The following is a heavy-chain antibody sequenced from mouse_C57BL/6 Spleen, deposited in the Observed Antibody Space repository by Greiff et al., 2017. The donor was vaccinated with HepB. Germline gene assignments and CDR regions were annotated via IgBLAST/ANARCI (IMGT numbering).Heavy chain of an antibody. J-gene: IGHJ3*01. CDR2: ISGGGGNT. CDR3: ARHGQLRLRGFAY. CDR1: GFTFSSYT. V-gene: IGHV5-9*01. Sequence: EVKVEESGGGLVKPGGSLKLSCAASGFTFSSYTMSWVRQTPEKRLEWVATISGGGGNTYYPDSVKGRFTISRDNAKNTLYLQMSSLRSEDTALYYCARHGQLRLRGFAYWGQGTLVTVSA. D-gene: IGHD3-2*02.